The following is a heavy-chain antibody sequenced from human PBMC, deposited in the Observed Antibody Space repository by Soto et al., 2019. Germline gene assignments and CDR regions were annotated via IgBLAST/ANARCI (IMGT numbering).Heavy chain of an antibody. CDR3: ASEGRPADYGMDV. CDR1: GFTFRSYT. CDR2: ISSSSSTI. J-gene: IGHJ6*02. Sequence: EGQLVESGGGLVQPGGSLRLSCAGPGFTFRSYTMNWVRQTPGKGLEWVLYISSSSSTIHYADSVKGRFTISRDNGKNSLYLQMNSLRDEDTAVYYCASEGRPADYGMDVWGQGTTVIVSS. V-gene: IGHV3-48*02.